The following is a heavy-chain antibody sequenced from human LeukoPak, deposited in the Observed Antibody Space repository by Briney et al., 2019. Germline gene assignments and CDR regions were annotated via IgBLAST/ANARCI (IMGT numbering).Heavy chain of an antibody. CDR1: GGSFSGYY. J-gene: IGHJ6*03. Sequence: SETLSLTCAVYGGSFSGYYWSWIRQPPGKGLEWIGEINHSGSTNYNPSLKSRVTISVDTSKNQFSLKLSSVTAADTAVYYCARRLNYDILTGSTSNYYYYMDVWGKGTTVTISS. V-gene: IGHV4-34*01. D-gene: IGHD3-9*01. CDR2: INHSGST. CDR3: ARRLNYDILTGSTSNYYYYMDV.